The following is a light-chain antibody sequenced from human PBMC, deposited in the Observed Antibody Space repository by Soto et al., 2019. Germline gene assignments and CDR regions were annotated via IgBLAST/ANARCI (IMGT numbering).Light chain of an antibody. CDR1: SSDIGTYDY. V-gene: IGLV2-18*02. CDR2: EVS. J-gene: IGLJ1*01. Sequence: QSALTQPPSASGSLGQSVTISCTGTSSDIGTYDYVSWYQQHPGRAPKLIIFEVSKRPLGVPDRFSGSKSGNTASLTISGLQAEDEADYYCSSYTSSSTLVFGTGTKVTVL. CDR3: SSYTSSSTLV.